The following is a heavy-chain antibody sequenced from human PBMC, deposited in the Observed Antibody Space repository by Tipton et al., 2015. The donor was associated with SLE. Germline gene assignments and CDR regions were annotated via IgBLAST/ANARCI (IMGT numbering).Heavy chain of an antibody. CDR2: ISSSGSTI. CDR1: GFTFSDYY. V-gene: IGHV3-11*04. CDR3: ARGAYYDYIWGSYRHGDY. D-gene: IGHD3-16*02. J-gene: IGHJ4*02. Sequence: SLRLSCAASGFTFSDYYMSWIRQAPGKGLEWVSYISSSGSTIYYAASVKGRFTISRDNAKNSLYLQMNSLRAEDTAVYYCARGAYYDYIWGSYRHGDYWGQGTLVTVSS.